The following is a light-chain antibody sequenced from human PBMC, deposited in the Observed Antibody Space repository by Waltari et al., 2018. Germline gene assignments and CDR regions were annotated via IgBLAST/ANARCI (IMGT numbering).Light chain of an antibody. CDR1: SSDVGGYNY. J-gene: IGLJ1*01. CDR2: EVS. Sequence: QSALTQPASVSGSPGQSITISCTGTSSDVGGYNYALWYQQHPGKAPKLMIYEVSNRPSGVSNRFSGSKSGNTASLTISGLQAEDEADYYCSSYTSSSTQVFGTGTKVTVL. CDR3: SSYTSSSTQV. V-gene: IGLV2-14*01.